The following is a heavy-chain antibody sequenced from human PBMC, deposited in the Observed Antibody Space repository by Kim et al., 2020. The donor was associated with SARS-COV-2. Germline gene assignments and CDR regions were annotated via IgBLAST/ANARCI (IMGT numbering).Heavy chain of an antibody. Sequence: SETLSLTCTVSGGSISSHYWSWVRQPPGKGLGWVGYISYSGSFNYNPSLKSRVTISIETSKNKFSLRLRSVTAADTAISYCASSGTITYYDIYSWGQGTPGTVSS. CDR1: GGSISSHY. CDR2: ISYSGSF. D-gene: IGHD3-9*01. J-gene: IGHJ4*02. CDR3: ASSGTITYYDIYS. V-gene: IGHV4-59*11.